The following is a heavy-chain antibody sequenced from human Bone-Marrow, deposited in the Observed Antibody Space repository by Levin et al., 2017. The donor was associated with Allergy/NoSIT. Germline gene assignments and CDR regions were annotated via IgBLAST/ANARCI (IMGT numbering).Heavy chain of an antibody. CDR3: AATLRYFDSPSPDC. V-gene: IGHV4-39*01. J-gene: IGHJ4*02. Sequence: SQTLSLTCTVSGGSISSSSYYWGWIRQPPGKGLEWIGSIYYSGSTYYNPSLKSRVTISVDTSKNQFSLKLSSVTAADTAVYYCAATLRYFDSPSPDCWGQGTLVTVSS. D-gene: IGHD3-9*01. CDR2: IYYSGST. CDR1: GGSISSSSYY.